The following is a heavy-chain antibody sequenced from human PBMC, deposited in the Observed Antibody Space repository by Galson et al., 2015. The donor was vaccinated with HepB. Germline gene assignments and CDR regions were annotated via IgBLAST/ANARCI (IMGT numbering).Heavy chain of an antibody. Sequence: SLRLSCAASGFPFSYYAMTWVRQAPGKGLEWVSAITPSGDNTYSADSLQGRVTISRDNSTNTVFLQMNSLRADDTAIYFCARVFPEKADGWYRQALYYFDYWGQGTLVTVSS. CDR3: ARVFPEKADGWYRQALYYFDY. J-gene: IGHJ4*02. V-gene: IGHV3-23*01. CDR1: GFPFSYYA. CDR2: ITPSGDNT. D-gene: IGHD6-19*01.